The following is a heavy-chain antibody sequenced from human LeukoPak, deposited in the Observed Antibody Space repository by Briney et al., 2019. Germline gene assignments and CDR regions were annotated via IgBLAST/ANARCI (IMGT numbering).Heavy chain of an antibody. CDR3: ARDRGNQRGYYYYYMDV. CDR2: ITSTSTYT. CDR1: GFTFSNYN. J-gene: IGHJ6*03. V-gene: IGHV3-21*01. D-gene: IGHD1-14*01. Sequence: GGSLRLSCAAPGFTFSNYNMNWVRQAPGKGLEWVSSITSTSTYTFYADSVKGRFIISRDNAENSLYLEMHSLRAEDTAVYYCARDRGNQRGYYYYYMDVWGKGTTVTVSS.